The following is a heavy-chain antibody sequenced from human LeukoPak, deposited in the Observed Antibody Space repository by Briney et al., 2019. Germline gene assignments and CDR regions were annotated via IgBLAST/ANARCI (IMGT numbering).Heavy chain of an antibody. J-gene: IGHJ3*02. CDR2: INPNSGGT. V-gene: IGHV1-2*02. CDR1: GYTFTGYY. D-gene: IGHD2-15*01. CDR3: ARDLLVGSEALDI. Sequence: VASVRVSCKASGYTFTGYYLHWVRQAPGQGLEWMGWINPNSGGTNYAQKFQGRVTMTRDTSISTAYMELSRLRSDDTAVYYCARDLLVGSEALDIWGQGTMVTVSS.